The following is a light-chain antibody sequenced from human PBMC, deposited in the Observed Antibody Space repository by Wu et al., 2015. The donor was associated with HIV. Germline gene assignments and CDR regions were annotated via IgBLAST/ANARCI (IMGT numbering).Light chain of an antibody. J-gene: IGKJ3*01. CDR2: YAS. CDR3: QQYGSSFT. CDR1: QSVRTY. V-gene: IGKV3-11*01. Sequence: EIVLTQSPATLSLSPGERATLSCRASQSVRTYLAWYQQKPGQAPRLLISYASSRAAGVPARFSGSGSGTDFTLTINRLEPEDFAVYYCQQYGSSFTFGPGTKVDIK.